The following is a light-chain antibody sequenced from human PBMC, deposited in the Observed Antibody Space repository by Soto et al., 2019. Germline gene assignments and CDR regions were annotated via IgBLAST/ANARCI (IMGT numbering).Light chain of an antibody. CDR3: MQALQTPLT. V-gene: IGKV2-28*01. J-gene: IGKJ4*01. CDR2: LGS. Sequence: DIVMTQSPLSLPVTPGEPASISCRSNQSLLHTNGYNYLDWYMQKPGQSPQLLIYLGSNRASGVPDRFSGSGSGTHFTLKISRVEAEDVGVYYCMQALQTPLTFGGGTKVDIK. CDR1: QSLLHTNGYNY.